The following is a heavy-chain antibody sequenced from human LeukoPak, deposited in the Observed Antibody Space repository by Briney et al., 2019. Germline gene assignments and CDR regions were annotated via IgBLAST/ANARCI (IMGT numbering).Heavy chain of an antibody. CDR2: MNPNSGDT. CDR3: ARDMYYYDSSGYYPFDY. CDR1: GYTFTNYD. D-gene: IGHD3-22*01. Sequence: VKVSCKASGYTFTNYDINWVRQATGQGLEWMGWMNPNSGDTAYAQRFQGRVTITRNTSISTAYMELSSLRSEDTAVYYCARDMYYYDSSGYYPFDYWGQGTLVTVSS. V-gene: IGHV1-8*03. J-gene: IGHJ4*02.